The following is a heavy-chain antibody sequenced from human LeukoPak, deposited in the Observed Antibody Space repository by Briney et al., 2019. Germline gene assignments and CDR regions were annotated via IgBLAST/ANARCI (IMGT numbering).Heavy chain of an antibody. CDR3: ARVLLERPGIDSFDM. CDR2: INSGSSTI. J-gene: IGHJ3*02. V-gene: IGHV3-48*01. Sequence: GGSLRLSCGASEFSLRSYSTDWVRQAPGEGLEWVSHINSGSSTIYYADSVKGRFTISRDNAGNSLYLHMNSLRAEDTAVYYCARVLLERPGIDSFDMWGQGTMVTVSS. D-gene: IGHD1-1*01. CDR1: EFSLRSYS.